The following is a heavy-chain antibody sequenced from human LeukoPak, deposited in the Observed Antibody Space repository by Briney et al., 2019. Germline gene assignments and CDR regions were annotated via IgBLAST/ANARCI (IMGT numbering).Heavy chain of an antibody. CDR1: GYSLTALS. Sequence: ASVKVSRKVSGYSLTALSMHWVRQAPGKGLEGMGGFDGEDGERIYAQKFQGRVTMTEDTSTDTAYMELSSLTSEDTAVYYCATERPYGGSSRGYDPWGQGTLVTVSS. CDR3: ATERPYGGSSRGYDP. J-gene: IGHJ5*02. CDR2: FDGEDGER. D-gene: IGHD4-23*01. V-gene: IGHV1-24*01.